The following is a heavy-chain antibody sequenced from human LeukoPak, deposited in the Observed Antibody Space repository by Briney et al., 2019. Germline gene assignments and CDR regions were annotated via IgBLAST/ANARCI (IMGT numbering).Heavy chain of an antibody. CDR1: GFTFTKAW. CDR3: TTGDY. CDR2: IKSKTDGGTT. Sequence: PGGSLRLSCTASGFTFTKAWMSWVRQAPGKGLEWVGRIKSKTDGGTTDYAAHVKGRFTISRDDSKNTSYLQMNSLKIDDTAMYYCTTGDYWGQGTLVTVSS. J-gene: IGHJ4*02. V-gene: IGHV3-15*01.